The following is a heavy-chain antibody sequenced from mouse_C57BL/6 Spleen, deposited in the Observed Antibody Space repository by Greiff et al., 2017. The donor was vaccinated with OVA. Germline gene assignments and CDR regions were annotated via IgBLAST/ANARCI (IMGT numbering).Heavy chain of an antibody. CDR2: IDPSDSYT. J-gene: IGHJ3*01. Sequence: VQLQQPGAELVKPGASVKLSCKASGYTFTSYWMQWVKQRPGQGLEWIGEIDPSDSYTNYNQKFKGKATLTVDTSSSTAYMQRSSLTSEDAAVYYCAKGIPFAYWGQGTLVTVSA. CDR3: AKGIPFAY. V-gene: IGHV1-50*01. CDR1: GYTFTSYW.